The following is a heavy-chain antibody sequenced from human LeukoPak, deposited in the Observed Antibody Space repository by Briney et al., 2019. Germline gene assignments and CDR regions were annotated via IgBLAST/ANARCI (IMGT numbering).Heavy chain of an antibody. CDR2: IYTSGST. CDR1: GGSISSYY. D-gene: IGHD6-19*01. Sequence: PSETLSLTCTVPGGSISSYYCSSIRQPAGKGLEWIGRIYTSGSTNYNPSLKSRVTMSVDTSKNQFSLKLSSVTAADTAVYYCSRDGSSAGYFDLWGRGTLVTVSS. CDR3: SRDGSSAGYFDL. V-gene: IGHV4-4*07. J-gene: IGHJ2*01.